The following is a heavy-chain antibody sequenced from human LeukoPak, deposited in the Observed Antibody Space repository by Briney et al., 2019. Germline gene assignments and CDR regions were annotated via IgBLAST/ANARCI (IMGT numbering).Heavy chain of an antibody. Sequence: GGSLRLSCAASGFTFSSYWMSWVRQAPGKGLEWVANIKQDGSEKYYVDSVKGRFTISGDNAKNSLYLQINSLRAEDTAVYYCAREGPLYYDFWSGYYYFDYWGQGTLVTVSS. CDR1: GFTFSSYW. J-gene: IGHJ4*02. CDR2: IKQDGSEK. D-gene: IGHD3-3*01. V-gene: IGHV3-7*01. CDR3: AREGPLYYDFWSGYYYFDY.